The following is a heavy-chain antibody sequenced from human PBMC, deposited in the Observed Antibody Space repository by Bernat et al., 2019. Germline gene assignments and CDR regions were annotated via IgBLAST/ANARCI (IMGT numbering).Heavy chain of an antibody. J-gene: IGHJ6*02. Sequence: QVQLVESGGGVVQPGRSLRLSCAASGFTFSSYAIHWVRHAPGKGLEWVAAISYDGINKYYADSVKGRFTISRDNSKNTLYLQMISLRAEDTAVYYCARDRRGTDSGGMDVWGQGTTVTVSS. CDR3: ARDRRGTDSGGMDV. CDR2: ISYDGINK. CDR1: GFTFSSYA. D-gene: IGHD3-16*01. V-gene: IGHV3-30*04.